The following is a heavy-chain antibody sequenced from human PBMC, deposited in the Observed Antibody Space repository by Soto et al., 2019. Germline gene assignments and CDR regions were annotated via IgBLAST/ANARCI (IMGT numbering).Heavy chain of an antibody. Sequence: TGGSLRLSCTASGFTFSSAAMNWVRQAPGKGLEWVSIISGTDSRTYYADSVKGRFTISRDNSRNTLYLDMISLRAEDTAVYYCARSLDIHYKNWFDPWGHGTLVTVSS. CDR2: ISGTDSRT. D-gene: IGHD4-4*01. V-gene: IGHV3-23*01. CDR3: ARSLDIHYKNWFDP. CDR1: GFTFSSAA. J-gene: IGHJ5*02.